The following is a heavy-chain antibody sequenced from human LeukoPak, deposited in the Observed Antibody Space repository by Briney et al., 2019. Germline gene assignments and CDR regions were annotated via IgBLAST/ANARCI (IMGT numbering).Heavy chain of an antibody. CDR1: GFTFSSYT. D-gene: IGHD5-12*01. Sequence: GGSLRLSCAASGFTFSSYTMNWVRQAPGKGLEWVSSISSSSSYIYYADSVKGRFTISRDNGKNSLYLQMNSLRAEDTAVYYCASAGNSGYWGQGTLVTVSS. J-gene: IGHJ4*02. CDR2: ISSSSSYI. V-gene: IGHV3-21*01. CDR3: ASAGNSGY.